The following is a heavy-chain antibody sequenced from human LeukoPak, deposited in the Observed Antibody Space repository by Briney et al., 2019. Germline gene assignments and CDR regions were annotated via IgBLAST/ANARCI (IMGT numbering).Heavy chain of an antibody. Sequence: GASVKVSCKASGYTFTSYYIHWVRQAPGQGLEWMGIINPRGGSTSYAQKFQGRVTMTRDTSTSTVYMELSSLRSDDTAVYYCARAGPLRWRGDYFDYWGQGTLVTVSS. D-gene: IGHD4-23*01. CDR3: ARAGPLRWRGDYFDY. CDR1: GYTFTSYY. CDR2: INPRGGST. V-gene: IGHV1-46*01. J-gene: IGHJ4*02.